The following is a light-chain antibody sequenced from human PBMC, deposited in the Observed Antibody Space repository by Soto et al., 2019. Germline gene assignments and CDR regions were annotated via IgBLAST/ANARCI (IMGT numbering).Light chain of an antibody. CDR3: SSYTSNSTVV. Sequence: QSALTQPASVSGSPGQSITISCTGTSSDVGGYNYVSWYQQHPVKAPKLMIYDVSKRPSGVCNRFSGSKSGNTASLTISGLQAEDEADYYCSSYTSNSTVVFGGGTKLTVL. CDR2: DVS. J-gene: IGLJ2*01. CDR1: SSDVGGYNY. V-gene: IGLV2-14*01.